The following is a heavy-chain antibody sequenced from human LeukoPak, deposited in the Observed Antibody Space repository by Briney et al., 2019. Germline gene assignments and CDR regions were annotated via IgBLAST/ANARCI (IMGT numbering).Heavy chain of an antibody. CDR1: GGSISSYY. D-gene: IGHD2-15*01. Sequence: SETLSLTCTVSGGSISSYYWSWIRQPPGKGLEWIGYIYYSGSTNYNPSLKSRVTISVDTSRNQFSLKLSSVTAADTAVYYCARGLAVTDYWGQGTLVTVSS. V-gene: IGHV4-59*01. J-gene: IGHJ4*02. CDR2: IYYSGST. CDR3: ARGLAVTDY.